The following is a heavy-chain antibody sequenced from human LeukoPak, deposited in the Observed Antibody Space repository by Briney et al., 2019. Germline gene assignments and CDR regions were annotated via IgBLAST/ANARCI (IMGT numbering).Heavy chain of an antibody. Sequence: GESLKIYCKVSGYNFINYWIGWVRQLPGKGLEWMGVIYPGDSDARYSPSLQGQVTFSVDKSIKTAYLHWSSLKASDTATYYCARRPRDASGVEVAGFNFNFWGQGTLVTVSS. V-gene: IGHV5-51*01. CDR1: GYNFINYW. CDR2: IYPGDSDA. J-gene: IGHJ4*02. CDR3: ARRPRDASGVEVAGFNFNF. D-gene: IGHD6-19*01.